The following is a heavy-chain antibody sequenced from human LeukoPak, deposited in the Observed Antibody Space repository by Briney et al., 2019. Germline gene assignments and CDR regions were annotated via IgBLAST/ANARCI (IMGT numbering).Heavy chain of an antibody. CDR3: AKGIESSGSYYSCFDF. CDR1: GFTFSSYS. CDR2: ISGRGGST. D-gene: IGHD1-26*01. J-gene: IGHJ4*02. Sequence: GGSLRLSCAAFGFTFSSYSMTWVRQAPGKGLEWISVISGRGGSTYYADSVEGRFTISRDNSKNTLYLQMNSLRAEDTAVYYCAKGIESSGSYYSCFDFWGQGTLVTVSS. V-gene: IGHV3-23*01.